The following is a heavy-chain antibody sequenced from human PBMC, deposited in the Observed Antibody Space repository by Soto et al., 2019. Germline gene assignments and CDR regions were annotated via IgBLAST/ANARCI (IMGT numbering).Heavy chain of an antibody. CDR2: IDGSGNT. CDR1: SESLSGYY. Sequence: QVQLQQWGAGLLKPSETLSLTCAVNSESLSGYYWSWIRQPPGKGLEWIGEIDGSGNTNYSPSLRSRVAMSVDTSKIHFSLNLRSVSAADTAAYCCVSAGGRLVGFDSWGQGTLVTVSS. D-gene: IGHD2-15*01. J-gene: IGHJ4*02. V-gene: IGHV4-34*01. CDR3: VSAGGRLVGFDS.